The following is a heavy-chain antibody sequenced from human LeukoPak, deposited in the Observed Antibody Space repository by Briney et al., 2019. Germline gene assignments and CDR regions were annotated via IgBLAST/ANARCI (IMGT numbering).Heavy chain of an antibody. D-gene: IGHD2-15*01. CDR2: ISSSSSYI. CDR1: GFTFSSYS. CDR3: ASCSGGSCYSGRIDY. J-gene: IGHJ4*02. V-gene: IGHV3-21*01. Sequence: GGSLRLSCAASGFTFSSYSMNWVRQAPGKGLEWVSSISSSSSYIYYADSVKGRCTISRDNAKNSLYLQMNSLRAEDTAVYYCASCSGGSCYSGRIDYWGQGTLVTVS.